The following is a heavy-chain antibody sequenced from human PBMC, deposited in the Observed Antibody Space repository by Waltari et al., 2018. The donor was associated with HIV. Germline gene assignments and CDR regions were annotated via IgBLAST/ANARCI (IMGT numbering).Heavy chain of an antibody. CDR1: GFSFDAHA. J-gene: IGHJ6*03. CDR3: AKDKDLWGTYRGFYMDV. Sequence: EVQLVESGGGLVQPGRSLRLSCVASGFSFDAHAMHWVRQAPGKGLEWVSGISWNSDYIGYADSVKGRFTISRDNVKNSLYLQMNSLRAEDTAFYYCAKDKDLWGTYRGFYMDVWGKATIVTVSS. V-gene: IGHV3-9*01. CDR2: ISWNSDYI. D-gene: IGHD3-16*02.